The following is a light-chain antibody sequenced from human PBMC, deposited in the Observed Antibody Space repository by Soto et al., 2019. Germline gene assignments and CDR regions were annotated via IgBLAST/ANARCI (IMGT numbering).Light chain of an antibody. Sequence: AIRMTQSPSSFSASTGDRVTITCRASQSITNYLAWFQQKPGRAPRLLIYGASALQSGVPSRFSGSGSGAEFTLTITYLQSEDFATYYCQQYYEYPWTFSQGTRVESK. CDR1: QSITNY. J-gene: IGKJ1*01. CDR3: QQYYEYPWT. CDR2: GAS. V-gene: IGKV1-8*01.